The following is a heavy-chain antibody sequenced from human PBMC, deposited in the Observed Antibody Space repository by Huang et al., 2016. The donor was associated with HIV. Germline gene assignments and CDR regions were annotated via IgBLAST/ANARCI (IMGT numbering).Heavy chain of an antibody. CDR3: ARVESRRYYDSSGYYY. J-gene: IGHJ4*02. V-gene: IGHV1-69*01. Sequence: QVQLAQSGAEVKKPGSSVKVSCKASGGTFSSYAISWVRQAPGQGLGWMGWIIPIFGTANYAQKFQGRVTMTADESTSTAYMELGSLRSEDTAVYYCARVESRRYYDSSGYYYWGQGTLVTVSS. CDR1: GGTFSSYA. D-gene: IGHD3-22*01. CDR2: IIPIFGTA.